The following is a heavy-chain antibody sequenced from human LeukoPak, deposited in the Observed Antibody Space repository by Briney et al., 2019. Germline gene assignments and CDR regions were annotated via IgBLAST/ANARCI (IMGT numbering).Heavy chain of an antibody. CDR1: GGSFSGYY. J-gene: IGHJ4*02. D-gene: IGHD1-1*01. Sequence: SETLSLTCAVYGGSFSGYYWSWIRQPPGKGLEWIGYIYYTGNTNYNPSLKSRVTISVDTSKNQFSLKLSSVTAADTAVYYCARDQLQLHSWGQGTLVTVSS. CDR3: ARDQLQLHS. V-gene: IGHV4-59*01. CDR2: IYYTGNT.